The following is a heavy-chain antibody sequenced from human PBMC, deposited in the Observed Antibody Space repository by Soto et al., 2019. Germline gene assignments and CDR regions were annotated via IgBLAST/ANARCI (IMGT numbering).Heavy chain of an antibody. CDR3: ARDSFGLSRGQFDF. Sequence: QVHLVQSGAEVKKPGASVKISCKASGYTFSSYSIHWVRQAPGQSLEWMGWINAGNDDTKYSKKFQGGVTISTDSSANTAYMELSGLRSEDTAVYYCARDSFGLSRGQFDFWGQGTLVHVSS. D-gene: IGHD3-10*01. V-gene: IGHV1-3*01. CDR2: INAGNDDT. J-gene: IGHJ5*01. CDR1: GYTFSSYS.